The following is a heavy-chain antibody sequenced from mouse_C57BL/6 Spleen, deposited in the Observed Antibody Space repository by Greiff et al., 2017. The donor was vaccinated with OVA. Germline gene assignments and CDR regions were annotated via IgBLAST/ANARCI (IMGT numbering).Heavy chain of an antibody. J-gene: IGHJ4*01. CDR2: IWSGGST. CDR1: GFSLTSYG. D-gene: IGHD1-1*01. Sequence: QVQLQQSGPGLVQPSQSLSITCTVSGFSLTSYGVHWVRQSPGKGLEWLGVIWSGGSTDYNAAFISSLSISKDNSKGQVFFKMNSLQSNDTAIYYCARIYYGRDYAMDYWGQGTSVTVSS. V-gene: IGHV2-2*03. CDR3: ARIYYGRDYAMDY.